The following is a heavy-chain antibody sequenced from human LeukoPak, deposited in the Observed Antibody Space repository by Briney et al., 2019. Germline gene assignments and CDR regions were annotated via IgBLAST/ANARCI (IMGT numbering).Heavy chain of an antibody. D-gene: IGHD5-18*01. CDR2: IYRGDSDT. V-gene: IGHV5-51*01. CDR1: VYPFTSYW. CDR3: ARHVLSGAGYSSVFFDY. Sequence: GGSLQISCKGSVYPFTSYWIGWVRQLPGKGLEWMGIIYRGDSDTRYSPSFQGQVTISADKSISTAYLQWSSLKASDTAMYYCARHVLSGAGYSSVFFDYWGQGTLVTVSS. J-gene: IGHJ4*02.